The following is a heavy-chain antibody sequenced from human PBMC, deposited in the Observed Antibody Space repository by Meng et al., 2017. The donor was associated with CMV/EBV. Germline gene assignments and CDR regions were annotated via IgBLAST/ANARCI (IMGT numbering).Heavy chain of an antibody. J-gene: IGHJ3*02. CDR1: GFTFSSYW. V-gene: IGHV3-7*01. Sequence: GESLKISCAVSGFTFSSYWMSWVRQAPGKGREWVANIKQDGSEKYYVDSVKGRFTISRDNAKNSLYLQMNRLRAEDTAVYYGARDNTQNDAFDIWGQGTMVTVSS. CDR3: ARDNTQNDAFDI. CDR2: IKQDGSEK. D-gene: IGHD2-2*02.